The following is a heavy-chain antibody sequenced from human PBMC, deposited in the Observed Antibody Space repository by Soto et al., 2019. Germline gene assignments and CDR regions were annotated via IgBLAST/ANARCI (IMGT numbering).Heavy chain of an antibody. CDR1: GYTFTSYY. Sequence: ASVKVSCKASGYTFTSYYLHWVRQAPGQGLEWMGIINPSGGSTSHAQKFQGRVTMTRDTSTSTVYMELSSLRSEDTAVYYCAGPRIAAASRGYYYYYMDVWGKGTTVTVSS. V-gene: IGHV1-46*03. D-gene: IGHD6-13*01. CDR2: INPSGGST. J-gene: IGHJ6*03. CDR3: AGPRIAAASRGYYYYYMDV.